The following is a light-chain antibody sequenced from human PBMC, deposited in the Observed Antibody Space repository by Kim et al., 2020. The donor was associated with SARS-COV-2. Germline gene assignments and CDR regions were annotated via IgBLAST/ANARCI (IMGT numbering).Light chain of an antibody. Sequence: SYELTQPPSVSVSPGQTASITCSGDKLGDKYASWYQQKPGQSPVVVIFRDNRRPSGIPERFSGSNSGNTATLTISGTQAMDEADYYCQAWDSSIYVFGTGTKLTVL. V-gene: IGLV3-1*01. J-gene: IGLJ1*01. CDR1: KLGDKY. CDR3: QAWDSSIYV. CDR2: RDN.